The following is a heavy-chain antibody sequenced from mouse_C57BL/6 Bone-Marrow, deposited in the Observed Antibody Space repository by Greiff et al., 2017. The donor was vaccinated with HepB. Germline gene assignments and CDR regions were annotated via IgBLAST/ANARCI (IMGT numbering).Heavy chain of an antibody. D-gene: IGHD1-1*01. CDR3: AREGTTGVEGFDY. V-gene: IGHV1-61*01. CDR1: GYTFTSYW. CDR2: IYPSDSET. J-gene: IGHJ2*01. Sequence: VQLQQPGAELVRPGSSVKLSCKASGYTFTSYWMDWVKQRPGQGLEWIGNIYPSDSETHYNQKFKDKATLTVDKSSSTAYMQLSSLTSEDSAVYYGAREGTTGVEGFDYWGQGTTLTVSS.